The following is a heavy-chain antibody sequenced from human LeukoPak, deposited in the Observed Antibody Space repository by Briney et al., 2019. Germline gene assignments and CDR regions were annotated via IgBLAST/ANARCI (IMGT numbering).Heavy chain of an antibody. Sequence: ASVKVSCKASGGTFSSYAINWVRQATGQGLEWVGWMNPNNSDIGYAQKFQGRVTMTRNTSIGTAYMELSSLRFEDTAIYYCVRVPPGTTIYAYWGQGTLVTVSS. D-gene: IGHD1-14*01. V-gene: IGHV1-8*02. CDR2: MNPNNSDI. CDR3: VRVPPGTTIYAY. J-gene: IGHJ4*02. CDR1: GGTFSSYA.